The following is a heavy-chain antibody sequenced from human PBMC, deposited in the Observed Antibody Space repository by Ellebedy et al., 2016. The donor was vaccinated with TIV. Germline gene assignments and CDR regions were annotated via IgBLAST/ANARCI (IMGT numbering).Heavy chain of an antibody. CDR1: GGSISSSDYS. D-gene: IGHD5-24*01. Sequence: MPSETLSLTCTLSGGSISSSDYSWSRILQPPRTGLEWIGYIYYGGNTYHNPSPKSRVTISVESSKNQFSLKLSSVTAADTAVYYCARGGDGYIHYWGQGTLVTVSS. J-gene: IGHJ4*02. V-gene: IGHV4-30-4*08. CDR3: ARGGDGYIHY. CDR2: IYYGGNT.